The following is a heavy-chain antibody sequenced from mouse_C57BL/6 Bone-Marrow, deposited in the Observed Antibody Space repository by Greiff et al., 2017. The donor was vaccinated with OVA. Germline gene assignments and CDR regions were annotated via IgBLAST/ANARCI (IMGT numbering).Heavy chain of an antibody. CDR1: GYTFTSYW. D-gene: IGHD2-3*01. CDR3: EGLLLYFDY. V-gene: IGHV1-50*01. CDR2: IDPSDSYT. Sequence: QVQLQQSGAELVKPGASVKLSCKASGYTFTSYWMQWVKQRPGQGLEWIGEIDPSDSYTNYNPKFKGKATLTVDTSSSTAYMHLSSLPSEDSAVYYCEGLLLYFDYWGQGTTLTVSA. J-gene: IGHJ2*01.